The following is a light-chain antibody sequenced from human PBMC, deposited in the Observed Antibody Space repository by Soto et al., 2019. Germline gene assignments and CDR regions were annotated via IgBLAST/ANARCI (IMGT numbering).Light chain of an antibody. Sequence: DIQMNQSPSSLSASVGDRITITCRASQDISNYLAWYQQKPGKLPQLLIYTASTLQSGVPSRFSGSGSGTHFTLTISSLQPEDVATYYCQKYNSALTFGQGTRLEIK. CDR1: QDISNY. CDR3: QKYNSALT. V-gene: IGKV1-27*01. J-gene: IGKJ5*01. CDR2: TAS.